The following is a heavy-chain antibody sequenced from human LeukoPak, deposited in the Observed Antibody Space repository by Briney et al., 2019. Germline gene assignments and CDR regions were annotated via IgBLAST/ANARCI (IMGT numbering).Heavy chain of an antibody. Sequence: GASVKVSCKASGYTFIGYYMHWVRQAPGQGLEWMGWINPKSGGTNYAQKFQGRVTMTRDTSISTAYMELSRLRSDDTAVYYCARDPAYSSGWYYGYFDYWGQGTLVTVSS. D-gene: IGHD6-19*01. V-gene: IGHV1-2*02. CDR1: GYTFIGYY. J-gene: IGHJ4*02. CDR2: INPKSGGT. CDR3: ARDPAYSSGWYYGYFDY.